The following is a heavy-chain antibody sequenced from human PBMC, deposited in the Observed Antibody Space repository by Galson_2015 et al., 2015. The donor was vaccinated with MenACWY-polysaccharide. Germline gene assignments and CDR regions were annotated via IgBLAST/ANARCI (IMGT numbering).Heavy chain of an antibody. D-gene: IGHD6-13*01. CDR1: GFTFSSYT. CDR3: ARNPSRLDIAAASN. J-gene: IGHJ4*02. Sequence: SLRLSCAASGFTFSSYTMSWVCQAPGKGLEWVALIRNDEISKHYIDAVKGRFSISRDNSKNTLYLQMNTLRPEDTAVYYCARNPSRLDIAAASNWGQGALVTVSS. V-gene: IGHV3-30*04. CDR2: IRNDEISK.